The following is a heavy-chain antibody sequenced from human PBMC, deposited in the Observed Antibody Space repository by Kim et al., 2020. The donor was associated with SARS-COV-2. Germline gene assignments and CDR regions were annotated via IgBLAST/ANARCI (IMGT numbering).Heavy chain of an antibody. CDR3: ARILDATYYYYYGMDV. Sequence: SETLSLTCTVSGGSISSSSYYWGWIRQPPGKGLEWIGSIYYSGSTYYNPSLKSRVTISVDTSKNQFSLKLSSVTAVDTAVYYCARILDATYYYYYGMDV. V-gene: IGHV4-39*01. J-gene: IGHJ6*01. CDR1: GGSISSSSYY. D-gene: IGHD1-1*01. CDR2: IYYSGST.